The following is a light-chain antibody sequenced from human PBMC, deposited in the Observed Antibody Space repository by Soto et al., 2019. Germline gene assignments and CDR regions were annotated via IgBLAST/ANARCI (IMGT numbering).Light chain of an antibody. CDR1: QHISTN. V-gene: IGKV3-15*01. Sequence: EIAVTQSPATLSLSPGMRATLSCRASQHISTNLAWYQQKPGQAPRLLIYYASTRATGVPARFSGSGSGTEFTLTISSLQSEDFTVYSCLQYHNLWALGPGTKVDIK. J-gene: IGKJ1*01. CDR2: YAS. CDR3: LQYHNLWA.